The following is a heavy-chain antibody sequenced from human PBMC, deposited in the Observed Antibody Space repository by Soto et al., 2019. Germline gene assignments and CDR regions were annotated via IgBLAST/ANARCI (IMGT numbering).Heavy chain of an antibody. Sequence: GGSLRLSCAASGFTFSSYSMNWVRQAPGKGLEWVPYISSSSTTIYYADSVKGRFTISRDNAKNSLYLQMDSLRAEDTAVYYCARDVVHSSSNTAYDYWGQGTLVTVSS. J-gene: IGHJ4*02. CDR2: ISSSSTTI. CDR1: GFTFSSYS. V-gene: IGHV3-48*01. D-gene: IGHD6-6*01. CDR3: ARDVVHSSSNTAYDY.